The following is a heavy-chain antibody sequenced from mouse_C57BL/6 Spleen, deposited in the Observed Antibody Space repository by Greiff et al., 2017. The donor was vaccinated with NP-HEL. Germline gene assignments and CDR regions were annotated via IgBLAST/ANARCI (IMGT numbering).Heavy chain of an antibody. CDR1: GFNIKDYY. CDR2: IDPEDGDT. CDR3: ARSSLLRSNYFDY. D-gene: IGHD1-2*01. J-gene: IGHJ2*01. V-gene: IGHV14-2*01. Sequence: EVQLQQSGAELVKPGASVKLSCTASGFNIKDYYMHWVKQRPEQGLEWIGRIDPEDGDTKYAPKFQGKATITADTSSNTAYLQLSSLTSEDTAVYYCARSSLLRSNYFDYWGQGTTLTVSS.